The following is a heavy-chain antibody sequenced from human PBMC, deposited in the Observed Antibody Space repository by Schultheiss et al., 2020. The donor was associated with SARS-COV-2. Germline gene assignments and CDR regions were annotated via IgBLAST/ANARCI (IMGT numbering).Heavy chain of an antibody. D-gene: IGHD6-6*01. CDR1: GFTFSSYA. CDR2: ISSTSTYI. V-gene: IGHV3-21*05. J-gene: IGHJ4*02. CDR3: ARNAARLITRAQFDY. Sequence: GESLKISCAASGFTFSSYAMSWVRQAPGKGLEWVSYISSTSTYIYYADSVKGRFTISIDNAKNSLYLQMNSLRAEDTAVYYCARNAARLITRAQFDYWGQGTLVTVSS.